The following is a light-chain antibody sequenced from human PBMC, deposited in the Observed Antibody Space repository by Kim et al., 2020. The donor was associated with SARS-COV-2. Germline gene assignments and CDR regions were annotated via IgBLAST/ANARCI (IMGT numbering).Light chain of an antibody. J-gene: IGLJ3*02. V-gene: IGLV1-47*02. CDR3: AAWDDTLSARV. Sequence: GQSGTLSCSGRTSNVGKTFVYWYQQLPGTAPRLLIYANNQRPSGVPDRFSGSKSGTSASLAISELRSEDEANYYCAAWDDTLSARVFGGGTKLTVL. CDR2: ANN. CDR1: TSNVGKTF.